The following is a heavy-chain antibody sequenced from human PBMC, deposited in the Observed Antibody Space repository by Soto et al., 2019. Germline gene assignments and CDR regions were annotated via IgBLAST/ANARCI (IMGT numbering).Heavy chain of an antibody. CDR1: GYTFTRYG. J-gene: IGHJ6*02. V-gene: IGHV1-18*01. CDR2: ISAYNGNT. Sequence: ASVQVSCKASGYTFTRYGISWVRQAPGQGLGWMGWISAYNGNTNYAQKPQGRVTMTTDTSTSTAYMELRSLISDDTAVYYCPSANRVGLVWSGSHRPYYYYGMDVWGQGTAVTVSS. D-gene: IGHD3-3*01. CDR3: PSANRVGLVWSGSHRPYYYYGMDV.